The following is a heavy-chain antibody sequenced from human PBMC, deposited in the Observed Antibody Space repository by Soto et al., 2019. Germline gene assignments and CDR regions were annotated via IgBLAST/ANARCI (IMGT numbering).Heavy chain of an antibody. D-gene: IGHD3-10*01. CDR2: FFIGGST. J-gene: IGHJ4*02. CDR3: ARVGGFGATTIDY. V-gene: IGHV4-39*07. Sequence: PSETLSLTCTVSGGSISSSTYYWGWMRQPPGKGLEWIASFFIGGSTYYNPSLKSRVTISVDTSKNQFSLKLSSVTAADTAVYYCARVGGFGATTIDYWGQGTLVTVSS. CDR1: GGSISSSTYY.